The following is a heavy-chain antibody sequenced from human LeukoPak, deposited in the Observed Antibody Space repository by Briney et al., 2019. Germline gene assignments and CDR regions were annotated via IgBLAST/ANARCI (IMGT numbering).Heavy chain of an antibody. Sequence: SETLSLTCTVSGGSISSGGYYWSWIRQHPGRGLEWIGYIYYSGSTYYNPSLKSRFTISVDTSKNQFSLKLSSVTAADTAVYYCARAVRFDYYYGMDVWGKGTTVTVSS. CDR1: GGSISSGGYY. CDR3: ARAVRFDYYYGMDV. D-gene: IGHD3-16*01. J-gene: IGHJ6*04. CDR2: IYYSGST. V-gene: IGHV4-31*03.